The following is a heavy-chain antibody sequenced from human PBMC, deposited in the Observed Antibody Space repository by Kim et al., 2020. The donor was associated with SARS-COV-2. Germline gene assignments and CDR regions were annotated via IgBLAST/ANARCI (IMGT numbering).Heavy chain of an antibody. CDR1: GGSISGSIDF. J-gene: IGHJ1*01. V-gene: IGHV4-39*07. CDR2: IHYPGST. D-gene: IGHD6-19*01. Sequence: SETLSLTCTVSGGSISGSIDFWGWIRQPPGKGLEWIGNIHYPGSTYYNPSLKSRLTISVDTSKNQFSLKLTSVTAADTALYYCASAVAGPPSLFQRWGQG. CDR3: ASAVAGPPSLFQR.